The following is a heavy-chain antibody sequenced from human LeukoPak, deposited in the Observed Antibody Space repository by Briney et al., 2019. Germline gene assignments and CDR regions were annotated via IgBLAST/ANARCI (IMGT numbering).Heavy chain of an antibody. CDR3: AKLKAGAAFDY. CDR1: GFTFSSYA. D-gene: IGHD6-19*01. CDR2: ISYDGSNK. Sequence: GGSLRLSCAASGFTFSSYAMHWVREAPGKGLEWVAVISYDGSNKYYADSVKGRFTISRDNSKNTLYLQMNSLRAEDTAVYYCAKLKAGAAFDYWGQGTLVTVSS. V-gene: IGHV3-30-3*02. J-gene: IGHJ4*02.